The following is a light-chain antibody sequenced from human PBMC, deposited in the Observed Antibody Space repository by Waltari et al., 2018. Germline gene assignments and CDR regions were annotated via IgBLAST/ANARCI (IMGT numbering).Light chain of an antibody. CDR2: AAS. Sequence: EIVLTQSPGTLSLSPGERATPSCRASQRISRYLAWYQQKPGQAPRLLIYAASSRATGIPDRFSGSGSGTDFSLTISRLEPEDFAVYYCQNHERLPAMFGQGTKVEIK. V-gene: IGKV3-20*01. CDR1: QRISRY. CDR3: QNHERLPAM. J-gene: IGKJ1*01.